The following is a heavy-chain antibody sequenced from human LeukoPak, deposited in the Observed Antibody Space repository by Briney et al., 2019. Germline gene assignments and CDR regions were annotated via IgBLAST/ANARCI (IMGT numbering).Heavy chain of an antibody. CDR3: ARGFPTTVTTYRGGYFDY. V-gene: IGHV4-34*01. D-gene: IGHD4-17*01. CDR2: INHSGST. Sequence: SETLSLTCAVYGGSFSGYYWSWLRQPPGKGLEWIGEINHSGSTNYNPSLKSRVTISVDTSKNQFSLKLSSVTAADTAVYYCARGFPTTVTTYRGGYFDYWGQGTLVTVSS. CDR1: GGSFSGYY. J-gene: IGHJ4*02.